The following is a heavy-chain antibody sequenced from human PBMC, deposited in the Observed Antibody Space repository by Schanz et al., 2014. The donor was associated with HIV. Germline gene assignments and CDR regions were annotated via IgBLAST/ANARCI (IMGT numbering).Heavy chain of an antibody. CDR1: GFTFSNYW. CDR3: ANSGYCISGICYTRGDGMDV. D-gene: IGHD2-8*01. Sequence: EVQLVESGGGLVQPGGSLRLSCEGSGFTFSNYWMSWVRQAPGKGLEWVANIKPDGSEKYYVDSVKGRFTISRDNSKNTLFLQMNSLRAEDTAVYYCANSGYCISGICYTRGDGMDVWGQGTTVTVSS. J-gene: IGHJ6*02. CDR2: IKPDGSEK. V-gene: IGHV3-7*03.